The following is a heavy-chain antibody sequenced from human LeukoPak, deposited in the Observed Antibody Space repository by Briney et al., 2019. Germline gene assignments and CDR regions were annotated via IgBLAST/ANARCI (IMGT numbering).Heavy chain of an antibody. CDR2: IYYSGNT. V-gene: IGHV4-39*07. CDR3: ARDRYGLYDY. CDR1: GGSISSIVYY. Sequence: SETLSLTCTVSGGSISSIVYYWGWIRQPPGKGLEWIGSIYYSGNTYYNPSLKSRVTISVDSSKNQFFLKLSSVTAADTAVYCCARDRYGLYDYWGQGTLVTASS. D-gene: IGHD1-14*01. J-gene: IGHJ4*02.